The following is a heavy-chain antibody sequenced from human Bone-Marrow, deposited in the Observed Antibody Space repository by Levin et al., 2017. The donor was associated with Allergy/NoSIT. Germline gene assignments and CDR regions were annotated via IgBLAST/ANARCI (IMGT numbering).Heavy chain of an antibody. J-gene: IGHJ5*02. V-gene: IGHV1-69*06. CDR3: ARTLKARIAAAVVFP. Sequence: ASVKVSCKASGGTFSSYAISWVRQAPGQGLEWMGGIIPIFGTANYAQKFQGRVTITADKSTSTAYMELSSLRSEDTAVYYCARTLKARIAAAVVFPWGQGTLVTVSS. CDR1: GGTFSSYA. CDR2: IIPIFGTA. D-gene: IGHD6-13*01.